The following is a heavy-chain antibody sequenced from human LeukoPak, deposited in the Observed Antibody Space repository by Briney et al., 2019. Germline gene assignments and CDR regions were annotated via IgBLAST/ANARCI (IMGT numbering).Heavy chain of an antibody. V-gene: IGHV3-23*01. CDR1: GFTFSSYG. J-gene: IGHJ4*02. CDR2: ISGSGGST. D-gene: IGHD2-2*01. Sequence: GGSLRLSCAASGFTFSSYGMSWVRQAPGKGLEWVSAISGSGGSTCYADSVKGRFTISRDNSKNTLYLQMNSLRAEDTAVYYCAHGTVYQLDYWGQGTLVTVSS. CDR3: AHGTVYQLDY.